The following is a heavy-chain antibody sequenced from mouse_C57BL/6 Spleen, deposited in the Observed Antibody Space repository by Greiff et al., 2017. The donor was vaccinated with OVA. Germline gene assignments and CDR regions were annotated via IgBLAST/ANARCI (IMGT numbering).Heavy chain of an antibody. CDR2: ILPGSGST. CDR1: GYTFTGYW. CDR3: ARFFTTVVVSYYFDY. J-gene: IGHJ2*01. D-gene: IGHD1-1*01. Sequence: QVQLKESGAELMKPGASVKLSCKATGYTFTGYWIEWVKQRPGHGLEWIVEILPGSGSTTYNEKFKGKATFTADIAFNTDYMQLSSLTNEDSAIYYCARFFTTVVVSYYFDYWGQGTTLTVSS. V-gene: IGHV1-9*01.